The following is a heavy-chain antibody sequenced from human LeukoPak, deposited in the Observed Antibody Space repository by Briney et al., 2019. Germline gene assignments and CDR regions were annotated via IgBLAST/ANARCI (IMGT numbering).Heavy chain of an antibody. CDR1: GGSISGSSHY. CDR3: ARGDLDSSGYYLR. V-gene: IGHV4-39*01. D-gene: IGHD3-22*01. J-gene: IGHJ4*02. Sequence: SETLSLTCTVSGGSISGSSHYWGWIRQPPGKGLEWIGSIYYGGITYYNPSLKSRVTISVDTSKNQFSLNLSSVTAADTAMYYCARGDLDSSGYYLRWGQGTLVTVSS. CDR2: IYYGGIT.